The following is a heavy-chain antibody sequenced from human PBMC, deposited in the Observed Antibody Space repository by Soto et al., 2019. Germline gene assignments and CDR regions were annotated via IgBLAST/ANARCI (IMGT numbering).Heavy chain of an antibody. J-gene: IGHJ4*02. CDR2: ISWNSGSI. Sequence: EVQLVESGGGLVQPGRSLRLSCAASGFTFDDYAMHWVRQAPGKGLEWVSGISWNSGSIGYADSVKGRFTISRDNAXXSLYLQMNSLRAEDTALYYCAKDSASSGWYHPFDYWGQGTLVTVSS. CDR1: GFTFDDYA. V-gene: IGHV3-9*01. CDR3: AKDSASSGWYHPFDY. D-gene: IGHD6-19*01.